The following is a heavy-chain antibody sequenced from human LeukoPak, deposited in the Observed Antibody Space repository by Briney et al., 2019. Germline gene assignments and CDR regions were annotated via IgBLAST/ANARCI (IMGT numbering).Heavy chain of an antibody. J-gene: IGHJ4*02. CDR2: IYYGGGT. V-gene: IGHV4-59*08. D-gene: IGHD1-7*01. CDR1: GGSISSCY. CDR3: ARLKTAELDHFDY. Sequence: SETLSLTCTVSGGSISSCYWNWIRQPPGKGLEWIGYIYYGGGTNYNPSLKSRVTISVDTSKNQFSLKLSSVTAADTAMYYCARLKTAELDHFDYWGQGTLVTVSS.